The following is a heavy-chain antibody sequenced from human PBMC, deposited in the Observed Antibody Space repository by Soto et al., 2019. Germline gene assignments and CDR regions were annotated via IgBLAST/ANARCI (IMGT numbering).Heavy chain of an antibody. J-gene: IGHJ6*02. CDR3: ARDQLLWFGELSHYYYGMDV. CDR2: IYYSGRT. CDR1: GGSIRSGGHY. Sequence: QVQLQESGPGLVKPSQTLSLTCTVAGGSIRSGGHYWSWIRQHPGKGLDWIGYIYYSGRTNYNPSLKSRVTISLDTSKNQYSLKLSSVTAADTAVYYCARDQLLWFGELSHYYYGMDVWGQGTTVTVSS. D-gene: IGHD3-10*01. V-gene: IGHV4-31*03.